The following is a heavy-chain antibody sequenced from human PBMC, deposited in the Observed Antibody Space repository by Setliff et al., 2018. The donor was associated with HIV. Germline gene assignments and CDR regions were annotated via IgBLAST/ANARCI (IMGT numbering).Heavy chain of an antibody. CDR3: ARGGLGVVGAIDY. V-gene: IGHV4-34*01. J-gene: IGHJ4*02. CDR1: GGSLSGYY. Sequence: SETLSLTCAVYGGSLSGYYWTWIRQPPGRGLEWIGEIIHSGGTDYNRSLKSRVTISVDTSKNQFSLNLSSVTPADTAVYYCARGGLGVVGAIDYWSQGTLVTVSS. CDR2: IIHSGGT. D-gene: IGHD2-15*01.